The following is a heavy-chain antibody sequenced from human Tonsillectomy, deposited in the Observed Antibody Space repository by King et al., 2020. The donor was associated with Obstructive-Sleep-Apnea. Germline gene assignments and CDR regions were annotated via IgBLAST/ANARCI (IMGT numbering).Heavy chain of an antibody. V-gene: IGHV3-30-3*01. CDR3: ARSSGSFNPFDY. Sequence: QVQLVESGGGVVQPGRSLRLSCAASGFTFSNYPMHWVRQAPGKGLEWVAIISYDGSSKNYADSVKGRFTISRDNSKNTLYLQMNSLRAEDTAVYHCARSSGSFNPFDYWGQGTLVTVSP. CDR1: GFTFSNYP. J-gene: IGHJ4*02. CDR2: ISYDGSSK. D-gene: IGHD1-26*01.